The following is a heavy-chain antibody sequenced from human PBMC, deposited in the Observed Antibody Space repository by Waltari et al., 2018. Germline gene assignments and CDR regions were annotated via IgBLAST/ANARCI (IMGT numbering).Heavy chain of an antibody. V-gene: IGHV3-30*02. J-gene: IGHJ4*02. Sequence: QVQLVESGGGVVQPGGSLRLSCAASGFTFSSYGMHWVRQAPGKGLGWGAFLRYDGSNKYYADSVKGRFTISRDNSKNTLYLQMNSLRAEDTAVYYCAKDPAREFHPDYFDYWGQGTLVTVSS. CDR1: GFTFSSYG. CDR2: LRYDGSNK. CDR3: AKDPAREFHPDYFDY. D-gene: IGHD3-10*01.